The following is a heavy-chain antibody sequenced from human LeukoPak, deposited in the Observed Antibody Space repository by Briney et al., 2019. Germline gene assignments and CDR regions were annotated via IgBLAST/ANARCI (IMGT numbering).Heavy chain of an antibody. J-gene: IGHJ2*01. D-gene: IGHD3-16*01. CDR3: AKPTLRLGSVFDL. CDR2: VSYDGNNK. V-gene: IGHV3-30*18. Sequence: PGGSLRLSCAASRFTFSSFGMHWVRQAPGKGLEWVAVVSYDGNNKYYADSVKGRFTISRDNSKNTLYLQVNSLRAEDTAVYYCAKPTLRLGSVFDLWGRGTLVTVSS. CDR1: RFTFSSFG.